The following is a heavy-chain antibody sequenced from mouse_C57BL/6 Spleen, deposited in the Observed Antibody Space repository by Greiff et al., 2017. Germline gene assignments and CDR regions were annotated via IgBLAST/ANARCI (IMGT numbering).Heavy chain of an antibody. J-gene: IGHJ1*03. V-gene: IGHV3-6*01. D-gene: IGHD1-1*01. CDR2: ISYDGSN. Sequence: EVKLMESGPGLVKPSQSLSLTCTVTGYSFTSGYYWNWIRQFPGNILEWGGYISYDGSNNYNPSLKNRITITRDTTKNQFFLKLNSVTTEDTATYYCARDYGSSYYWYFDVWGTGTTVTVSS. CDR1: GYSFTSGYY. CDR3: ARDYGSSYYWYFDV.